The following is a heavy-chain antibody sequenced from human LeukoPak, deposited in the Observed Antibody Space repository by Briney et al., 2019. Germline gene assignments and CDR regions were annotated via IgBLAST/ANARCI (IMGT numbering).Heavy chain of an antibody. J-gene: IGHJ6*02. CDR3: ARGSGSYRYYYYGMDV. Sequence: SETLSLTCTVSGDSTSTYYWSWIRQPPGKGLEWIGYIHSSGSARYTPSLKSRVTISVDMSKKQFSLKLSSVTAADTAVYYCARGSGSYRYYYYGMDVWGQGTAVTVSS. CDR1: GDSTSTYY. CDR2: IHSSGSA. D-gene: IGHD1-26*01. V-gene: IGHV4-59*01.